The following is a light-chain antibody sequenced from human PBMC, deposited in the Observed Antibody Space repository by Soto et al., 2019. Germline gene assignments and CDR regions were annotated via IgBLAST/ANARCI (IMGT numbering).Light chain of an antibody. CDR2: DAS. Sequence: DIQMTQSPSSLSAAVGDGVTITCQASQDINKNLIWYQQKPGKAPKLLIYDASDLETGVPSRFSGSGSGTGFTLTISSLQPEDVATYYCQKYNSAPRTFGQGTKVDIK. J-gene: IGKJ1*01. V-gene: IGKV1-33*01. CDR3: QKYNSAPRT. CDR1: QDINKN.